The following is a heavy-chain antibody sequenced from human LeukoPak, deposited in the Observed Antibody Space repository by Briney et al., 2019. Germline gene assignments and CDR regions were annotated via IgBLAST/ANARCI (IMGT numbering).Heavy chain of an antibody. CDR3: ASGGRIAAAGTFDY. CDR1: GDSVSSNSAA. CDR2: TYYRSKWYN. D-gene: IGHD6-13*01. J-gene: IGHJ4*02. V-gene: IGHV6-1*01. Sequence: SQTLSLTCAISGDSVSSNSAAWNWIRQSPSRGLVWLGRTYYRSKWYNDYAVSVKSRITINPDTSKNQLSLQLNSVTPEDRAVYYCASGGRIAAAGTFDYWGQGTLVTVSS.